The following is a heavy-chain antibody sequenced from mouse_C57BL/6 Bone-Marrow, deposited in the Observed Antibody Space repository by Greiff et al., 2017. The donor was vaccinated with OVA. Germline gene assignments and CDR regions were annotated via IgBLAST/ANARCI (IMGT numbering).Heavy chain of an antibody. Sequence: DVHLVESGGGLVKPGGSLKLSCAASGFTFSDYGMHWVRQAPEKGLEWVAYISSGSSTIYYADTVKGRFTISRDNAKNTLFLQMTSLRSEDTAMYYCARGAAQATPWFAYWGQGTLVTVSA. J-gene: IGHJ3*01. CDR1: GFTFSDYG. CDR2: ISSGSSTI. CDR3: ARGAAQATPWFAY. V-gene: IGHV5-17*01. D-gene: IGHD3-2*02.